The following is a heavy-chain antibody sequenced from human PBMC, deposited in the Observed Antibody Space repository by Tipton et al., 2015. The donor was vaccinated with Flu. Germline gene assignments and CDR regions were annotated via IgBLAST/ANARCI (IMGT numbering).Heavy chain of an antibody. D-gene: IGHD7-27*01. CDR1: GITLSTFA. V-gene: IGHV3-48*03. CDR2: ISSSGNTI. J-gene: IGHJ4*02. Sequence: GSLRLSCATSGITLSTFAMSWVRQAPGKGLEWVSYISSSGNTISYADSVRGRFTISRDNTKKSLYLQLNSLRAEDTAIYYCATLTGDDYWGQGIMVTVSS. CDR3: ATLTGDDY.